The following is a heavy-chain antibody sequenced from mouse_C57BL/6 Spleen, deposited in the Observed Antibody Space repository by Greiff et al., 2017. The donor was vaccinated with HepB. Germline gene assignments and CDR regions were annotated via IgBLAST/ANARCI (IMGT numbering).Heavy chain of an antibody. CDR1: GYSFTSYG. CDR2: IYPRSGNT. Sequence: QVQLKQSGAELARPGASVKLSCKASGYSFTSYGISWVKQRTGQGLEWIGEIYPRSGNTYYNEKFKGKATLTADKSSSTAYMELRSLTSEDSVVYFCAREDGADWGQGTLVTVSA. J-gene: IGHJ3*01. V-gene: IGHV1-81*01. CDR3: AREDGAD. D-gene: IGHD2-3*01.